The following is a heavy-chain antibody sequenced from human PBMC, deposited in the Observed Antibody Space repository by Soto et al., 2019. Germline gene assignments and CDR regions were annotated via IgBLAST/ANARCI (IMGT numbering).Heavy chain of an antibody. CDR2: ISGNGGRT. Sequence: EVQLLESGGGLVQPGGSLRLSCAASGFTFSNYAMSWVRQAPGEGLEWISAISGNGGRTYSADSVRDRFTISRDNSKNTLSLQMKSLRAEDSAVYYCARQGPDYDFWNGKDNWFDPWGQGTLVTVSS. CDR1: GFTFSNYA. V-gene: IGHV3-23*01. CDR3: ARQGPDYDFWNGKDNWFDP. J-gene: IGHJ5*02. D-gene: IGHD3-3*01.